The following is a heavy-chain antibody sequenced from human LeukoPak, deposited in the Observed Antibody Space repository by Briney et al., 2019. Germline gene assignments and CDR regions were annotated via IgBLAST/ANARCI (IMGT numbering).Heavy chain of an antibody. J-gene: IGHJ4*02. D-gene: IGHD2-2*01. Sequence: SETLSLTCTVSGGSISSYYWSWIRQPPGKGLEWIGYIYYSGSTNHNPSLKSRVTISVDTSKNQFSLKLSPVTAADTAVYYCARSGIPAAMDYWGQGTLVTVSS. V-gene: IGHV4-59*08. CDR1: GGSISSYY. CDR3: ARSGIPAAMDY. CDR2: IYYSGST.